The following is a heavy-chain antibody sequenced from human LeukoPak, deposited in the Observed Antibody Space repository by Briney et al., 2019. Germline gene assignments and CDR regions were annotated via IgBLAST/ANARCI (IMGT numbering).Heavy chain of an antibody. CDR1: GYTFNSSY. CDR2: INPSDDST. Sequence: ASVKVSCKASGYTFNSSYMHWVRQAPGQGLEWMGIINPSDDSTRYAQKFQGRVTMTKDTSTNTVYMHLSSLSSDDTAVYYCAREASWGWTYYYYGMDVWGQGTTVTVSS. CDR3: AREASWGWTYYYYGMDV. V-gene: IGHV1-46*02. D-gene: IGHD7-27*01. J-gene: IGHJ6*02.